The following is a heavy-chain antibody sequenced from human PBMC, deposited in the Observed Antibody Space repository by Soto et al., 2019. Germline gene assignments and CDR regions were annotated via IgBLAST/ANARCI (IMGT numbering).Heavy chain of an antibody. D-gene: IGHD3-10*01. J-gene: IGHJ4*02. V-gene: IGHV1-69*01. CDR3: ARGSGSYYNVPNYFDY. Sequence: QVQLVQSGAEVKKPGSSVKVSCKASGGTFSSYAITWVRQAPGQGLVWMGGIIPIFGTANYAQKFQGRVTITADESTSTAYMELSSLRSEDTAVYYCARGSGSYYNVPNYFDYWGQGTLVTVSS. CDR2: IIPIFGTA. CDR1: GGTFSSYA.